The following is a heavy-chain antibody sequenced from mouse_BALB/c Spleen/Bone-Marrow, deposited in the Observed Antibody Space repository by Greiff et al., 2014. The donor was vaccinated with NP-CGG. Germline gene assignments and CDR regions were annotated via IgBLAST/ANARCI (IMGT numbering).Heavy chain of an antibody. D-gene: IGHD2-1*01. V-gene: IGHV3-2*02. CDR3: AHILYYGAMDY. CDR1: GYSITSDYA. CDR2: ISYSGSI. Sequence: DVQLQESGPGLVKPSQSLSLTCTVTGYSITSDYAWNWIRQFPGNKLEWMGYISYSGSISYNPSLKSRISITRDTSKNQFFPQLNSVTTEDTATYYCAHILYYGAMDYWGQGTSVTVSS. J-gene: IGHJ4*01.